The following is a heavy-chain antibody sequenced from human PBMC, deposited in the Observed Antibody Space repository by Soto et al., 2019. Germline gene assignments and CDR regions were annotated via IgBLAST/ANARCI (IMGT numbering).Heavy chain of an antibody. V-gene: IGHV4-59*01. CDR3: ARDPGGGTLWFDP. CDR2: IYYSGST. Sequence: SETLSLTCTVSGGSISSYYWSWIRQPPGKGLEWIGYIYYSGSTNYNPSLKSRVTISVDTSKNQFSLKLSSVTAADTAVYYCARDPGGGTLWFDPWGQGTLVTVSS. D-gene: IGHD2-15*01. CDR1: GGSISSYY. J-gene: IGHJ5*02.